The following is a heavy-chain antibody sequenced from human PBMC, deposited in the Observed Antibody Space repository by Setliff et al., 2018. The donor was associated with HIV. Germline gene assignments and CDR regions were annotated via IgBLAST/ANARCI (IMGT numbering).Heavy chain of an antibody. CDR1: GGSISSQY. D-gene: IGHD3-10*01. CDR3: ARGSGKMVRGIFSGSYYYFMDV. J-gene: IGHJ6*03. Sequence: KTSETLSLTCTVSGGSISSQYWSWIRQPQGKGLEWIGYIYYTGTTHYNPSLKSRVAMSVDTSKNQFSLDLTSVTPADTAVYYCARGSGKMVRGIFSGSYYYFMDVWGKGTTVTVSS. CDR2: IYYTGTT. V-gene: IGHV4-59*11.